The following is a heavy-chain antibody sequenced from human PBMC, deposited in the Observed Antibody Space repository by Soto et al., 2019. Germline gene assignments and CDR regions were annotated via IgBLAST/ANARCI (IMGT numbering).Heavy chain of an antibody. D-gene: IGHD5-12*01. CDR3: ASGSMATLPPYYYYYGMDV. J-gene: IGHJ6*02. CDR2: IYYSGST. V-gene: IGHV4-61*01. CDR1: GGSVSSGSYY. Sequence: SETLSLTCTVSGGSVSSGSYYWSWIRQPPGKGLEWIGYIYYSGSTNYNPSLKSRVTISVDTSKNQFSLKLSSVTAADTAVYYCASGSMATLPPYYYYYGMDVWGQGTTVTVSS.